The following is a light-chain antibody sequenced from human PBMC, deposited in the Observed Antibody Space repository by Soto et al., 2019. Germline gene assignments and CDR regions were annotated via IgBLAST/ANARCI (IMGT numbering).Light chain of an antibody. CDR2: GAS. CDR3: QQYGNSPRT. CDR1: RRVSSSY. J-gene: IGKJ1*01. Sequence: IVLALSPVSLSLSPGESATLSYRAGRRVSSSYLAWYQQKPGQAPRLLIYGASSRATGIPDRFSGSGSGTDFTLTISRLESEDFAVYYCQQYGNSPRTFGQGTKVDIK. V-gene: IGKV3-20*01.